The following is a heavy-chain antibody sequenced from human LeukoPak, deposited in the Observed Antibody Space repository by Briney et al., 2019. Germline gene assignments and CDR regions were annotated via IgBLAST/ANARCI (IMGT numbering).Heavy chain of an antibody. CDR3: ARVEGATGNAFDI. V-gene: IGHV4-31*03. J-gene: IGHJ3*02. CDR1: GGSISSGGYY. Sequence: PSQTLSLTCTVSGGSISSGGYYWSWIRQHPGKGLEWIGYIYYSGSTYYNPSLKSRVTISVDRSKNQFSLKLSSVTAADTAVYYCARVEGATGNAFDIWGQGTMVTVSS. D-gene: IGHD1-26*01. CDR2: IYYSGST.